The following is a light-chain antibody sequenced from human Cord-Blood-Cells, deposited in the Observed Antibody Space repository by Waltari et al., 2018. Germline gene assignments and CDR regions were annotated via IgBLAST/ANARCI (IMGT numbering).Light chain of an antibody. Sequence: QSALTQPASVSGSPGQSITISCXGTSSDVGGYNYVSWYQQHPGKAPKLMIYDVSNRPSGVSNRFSGSKSGNTASLTISGLQAEDEADYYCSSYTSSSTLFGGGTKLTVL. V-gene: IGLV2-14*01. CDR3: SSYTSSSTL. CDR2: DVS. CDR1: SSDVGGYNY. J-gene: IGLJ2*01.